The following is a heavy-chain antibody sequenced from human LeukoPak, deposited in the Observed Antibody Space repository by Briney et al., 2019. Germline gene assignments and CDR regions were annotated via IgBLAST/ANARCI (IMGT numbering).Heavy chain of an antibody. CDR1: GGSISSYY. D-gene: IGHD6-13*01. CDR2: IYTSGST. CDR3: ARDTIAAAGTYPS. Sequence: SETLSLTCTVSGGSISSYYWSWIRQPAGKGLERIGRIYTSGSTNYNPSLKSRVTISVDKSKNQFSLKLSSVTAADTAVYYCARDTIAAAGTYPSWGQRTLVTVSS. V-gene: IGHV4-4*07. J-gene: IGHJ5*02.